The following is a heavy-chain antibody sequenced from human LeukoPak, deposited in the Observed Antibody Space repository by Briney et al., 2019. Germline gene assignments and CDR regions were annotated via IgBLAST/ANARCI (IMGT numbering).Heavy chain of an antibody. CDR3: ARNKDNYHYYMDV. V-gene: IGHV3-48*04. CDR2: ISSSGGTI. J-gene: IGHJ6*03. Sequence: GGSLRLSCAASGFTFSSYGMHWVRQAPGKGLEWVSYISSSGGTIYYADSVKGRFTISRDNAKNSLYLQMNSLRAEDTAVYYCARNKDNYHYYMDVWGKGTTVTISS. CDR1: GFTFSSYG. D-gene: IGHD1/OR15-1a*01.